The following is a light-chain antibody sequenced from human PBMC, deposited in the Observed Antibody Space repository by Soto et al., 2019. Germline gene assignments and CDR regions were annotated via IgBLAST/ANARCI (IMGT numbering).Light chain of an antibody. V-gene: IGKV1-39*01. CDR1: QSISSY. J-gene: IGKJ1*01. CDR3: QQYNSYPWS. CDR2: AAS. Sequence: DIQMTHSPSSLSAYVGDRVTITCRASQSISSYLNWYQQKPGKAPKLLIYAASSLQSGVPSRFSGSGSGSEFTLTISSLQPDDFATYYCQQYNSYPWSFGQGTKVDIK.